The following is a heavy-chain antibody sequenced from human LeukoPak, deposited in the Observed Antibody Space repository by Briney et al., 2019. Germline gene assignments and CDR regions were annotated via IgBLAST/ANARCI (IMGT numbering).Heavy chain of an antibody. CDR1: GYTFTSYY. V-gene: IGHV1-46*01. J-gene: IGHJ5*02. Sequence: ASVKVSCKASGYTFTSYYMHWVRQAPGQGLEWMGIINPSGGSTSYAQKFQGRVIMTRDTSTSTVYMELSSLRSEDTAVYYCARGISQSDFWSGYYGWFDPWGQGTLVTVSS. D-gene: IGHD3-3*01. CDR2: INPSGGST. CDR3: ARGISQSDFWSGYYGWFDP.